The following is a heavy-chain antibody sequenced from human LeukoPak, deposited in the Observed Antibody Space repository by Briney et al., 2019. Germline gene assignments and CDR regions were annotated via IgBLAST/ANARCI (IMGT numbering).Heavy chain of an antibody. Sequence: ETLSLTCTVSGYSISSGYYWGWIRQPPGKGLEWIGSIYHSGSTYYNPFLKSRVTISVDTSKNQFSLKLSSVTAADTAVYYCARAGSYSPDFQHWGQGTLVTVSS. V-gene: IGHV4-38-2*02. CDR1: GYSISSGYY. CDR2: IYHSGST. D-gene: IGHD1-26*01. J-gene: IGHJ1*01. CDR3: ARAGSYSPDFQH.